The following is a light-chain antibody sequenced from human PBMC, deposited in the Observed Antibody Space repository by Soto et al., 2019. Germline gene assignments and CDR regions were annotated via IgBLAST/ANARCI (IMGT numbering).Light chain of an antibody. J-gene: IGKJ5*01. CDR1: QGVSSH. CDR2: DAS. Sequence: EIVLTQSPATLSLSPGERATLSCRASQGVSSHLAWYQHKPGQAPRLLIYDASSSATGVPARFSGSGSGTDYTLTISSLESEDVVVYYCQQRRNWPITFGQGTRLEIK. V-gene: IGKV3-11*01. CDR3: QQRRNWPIT.